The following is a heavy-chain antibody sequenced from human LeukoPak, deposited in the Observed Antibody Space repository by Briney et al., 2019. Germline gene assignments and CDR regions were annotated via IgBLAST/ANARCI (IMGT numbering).Heavy chain of an antibody. D-gene: IGHD3-9*01. Sequence: GGTLRLSCAASGFTFSSYGMSWVRQAPGKGLEWVSAISGSGGSTYYADSVKGRFTISRDNAKNSLYLQMNSLRAEDTAVYYCAREVRYFDWLPPHIDYWGQGTLVTVSS. CDR2: ISGSGGST. V-gene: IGHV3-23*01. J-gene: IGHJ4*02. CDR1: GFTFSSYG. CDR3: AREVRYFDWLPPHIDY.